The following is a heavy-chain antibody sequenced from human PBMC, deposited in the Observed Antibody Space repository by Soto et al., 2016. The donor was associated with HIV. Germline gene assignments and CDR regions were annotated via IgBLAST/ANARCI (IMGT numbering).Heavy chain of an antibody. Sequence: EVQLVESGGDLVKPGGSLRLSCGASGFTVSGAWMNWVRQAPGKGLEWIGRIRAETDGGTSDFAAPVRGRFVISRDDSKNTIYLQMNSLKVEDAAVYYCVADSGGELLGAFDIWGQGTVVIVSS. J-gene: IGHJ3*02. CDR2: IRAETDGGTS. D-gene: IGHD1-26*01. CDR3: VADSGGELLGAFDI. V-gene: IGHV3-15*01. CDR1: GFTVSGAW.